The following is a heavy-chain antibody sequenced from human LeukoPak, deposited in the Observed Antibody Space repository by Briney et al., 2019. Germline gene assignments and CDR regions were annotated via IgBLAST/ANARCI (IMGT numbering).Heavy chain of an antibody. CDR1: GYTFTNYT. D-gene: IGHD3-22*01. CDR2: IDTNTGNP. J-gene: IGHJ4*02. V-gene: IGHV7-4-1*02. Sequence: ASVKVSRKASGYTFTNYTINWVRLAPGQGLEWMGWIDTNTGNPTYAQGFAGRFVFSLDTPVTTTYLQISSLKAEDTAVYFCTRGRDTTGYFVYWGQGTLVTVSS. CDR3: TRGRDTTGYFVY.